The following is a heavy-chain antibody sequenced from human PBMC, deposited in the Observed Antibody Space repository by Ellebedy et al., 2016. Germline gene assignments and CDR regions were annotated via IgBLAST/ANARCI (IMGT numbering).Heavy chain of an antibody. CDR2: ISEDGTQT. V-gene: IGHV3-30*03. D-gene: IGHD1/OR15-1a*01. CDR1: RFGFSAYD. CDR3: ARDHRFDKNKSFDY. Sequence: GGSLRLSXDGSRFGFSAYDMHWIRQPPGKGLEWVALISEDGTQTHYADSLKGRFTISRDNSKKTLDLQMNSLRGEDTAIYYCARDHRFDKNKSFDYWGQGTLVTVSS. J-gene: IGHJ4*02.